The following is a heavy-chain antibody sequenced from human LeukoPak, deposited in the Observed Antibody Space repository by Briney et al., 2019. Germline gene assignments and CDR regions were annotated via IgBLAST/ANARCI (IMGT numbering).Heavy chain of an antibody. Sequence: ASVKVSCAASGYAFTGDYMNWGRQAPGQGLGWLGWFNPNSGGTNYAQTFQGRVTMTRDTSISTAYMELSRLRSDDTAVYYCARSLGWDSGYDKTYCGGDCYPEPSFDYWGQGTLVTVSS. CDR3: ARSLGWDSGYDKTYCGGDCYPEPSFDY. V-gene: IGHV1-2*02. D-gene: IGHD2-21*02. CDR2: FNPNSGGT. J-gene: IGHJ4*02. CDR1: GYAFTGDY.